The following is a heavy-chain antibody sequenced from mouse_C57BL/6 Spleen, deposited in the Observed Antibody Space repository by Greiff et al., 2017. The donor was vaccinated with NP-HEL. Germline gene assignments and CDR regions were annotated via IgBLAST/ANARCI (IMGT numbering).Heavy chain of an antibody. Sequence: EVKLMESGGGLVKPGGSLKLSCAASGFTFSDYGMHWVRQAPEKGLEWVAYISSGSSTIYYADTVKGRFTISRDNAKNTLFLQMTSLRSEDTAMYDCARGWLLRYYAMDYWGQGTSVTVSS. J-gene: IGHJ4*01. V-gene: IGHV5-17*01. CDR2: ISSGSSTI. CDR3: ARGWLLRYYAMDY. CDR1: GFTFSDYG. D-gene: IGHD2-3*01.